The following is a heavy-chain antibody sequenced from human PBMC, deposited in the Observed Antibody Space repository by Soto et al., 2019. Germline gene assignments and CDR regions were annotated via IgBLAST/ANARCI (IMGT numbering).Heavy chain of an antibody. CDR3: AVVDMSVNDAENYFYATDV. D-gene: IGHD3-22*01. CDR1: GGTLRRYA. CDR2: LIPMSGTT. V-gene: IGHV1-69*01. Sequence: QVQLVQSGAEVKKPGSSVKVSCKASGGTLRRYAISWVRQAPGRGLEWMGGLIPMSGTTSYAQTEKFQGRIPLKAEGLILTASMELTSLRSQDPAVYAWAVVDMSVNDAENYFYATDVWGQGTTVSASS. J-gene: IGHJ6*02.